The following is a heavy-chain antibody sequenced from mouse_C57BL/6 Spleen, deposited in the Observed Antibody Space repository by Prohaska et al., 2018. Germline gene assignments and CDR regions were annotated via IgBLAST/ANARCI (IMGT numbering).Heavy chain of an antibody. CDR1: GFTFSSYT. Sequence: EVMLVESGGGLVKPGGSLKLSCAASGFTFSSYTMSWVRQTPEKKLEWVATISGGGGNTYYPDSVKGRFTISRDNAKNTLYLQMSSLRSEDTALYYCARRDYRDWFAYWGQGTLVTVSA. CDR2: ISGGGGNT. D-gene: IGHD2-14*01. CDR3: ARRDYRDWFAY. V-gene: IGHV5-9*01. J-gene: IGHJ3*01.